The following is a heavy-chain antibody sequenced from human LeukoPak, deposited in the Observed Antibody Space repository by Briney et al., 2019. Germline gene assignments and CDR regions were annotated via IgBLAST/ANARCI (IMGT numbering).Heavy chain of an antibody. CDR3: ARDRSDDSRWYAGSH. Sequence: PGRSLRLSCAASGFTSSSYGMHWVRQAPGKGLEWVAVIPYDGSNKYYADSVKGRFTVSRDNSKNTLYLQMNSLRGEDTAVYYCARDRSDDSRWYAGSHWGQGTLVTVSS. CDR2: IPYDGSNK. V-gene: IGHV3-30*03. D-gene: IGHD6-13*01. CDR1: GFTSSSYG. J-gene: IGHJ4*02.